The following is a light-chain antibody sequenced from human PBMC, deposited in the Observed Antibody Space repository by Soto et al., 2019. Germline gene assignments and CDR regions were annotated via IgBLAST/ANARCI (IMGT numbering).Light chain of an antibody. J-gene: IGLJ2*01. CDR2: DVS. CDR1: SSDVGGYNY. V-gene: IGLV2-14*01. CDR3: SSYTSSSTLDVV. Sequence: QSALTQPASVSGSPGQSITISCTGTSSDVGGYNYVSWYQQHPGKAPKLMIYDVSNRPSGVSNRFSGSKSGNTAPLTISGLHAEDEADYYCSSYTSSSTLDVVFGGGTKVTVL.